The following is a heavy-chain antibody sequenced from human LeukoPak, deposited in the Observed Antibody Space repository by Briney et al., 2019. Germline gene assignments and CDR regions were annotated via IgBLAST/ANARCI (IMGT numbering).Heavy chain of an antibody. D-gene: IGHD3-10*01. CDR1: GYTFTSYY. J-gene: IGHJ6*03. Sequence: ASVKVSCKASGYTFTSYYLYWVRQAPGQGLEWTGIINPSGGSTNYAQKFQGRVTMTRDTSTSTVYMELSSLRSEDTAVYYCARGPRITLIRGGQWYVYMDVWGKGTTVTISS. CDR3: ARGPRITLIRGGQWYVYMDV. V-gene: IGHV1-46*01. CDR2: INPSGGST.